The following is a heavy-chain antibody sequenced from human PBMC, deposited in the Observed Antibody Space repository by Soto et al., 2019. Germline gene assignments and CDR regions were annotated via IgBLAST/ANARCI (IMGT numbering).Heavy chain of an antibody. Sequence: SETLSLTCTVSGGSISSYYWSWIRQPPGKGLEWIGYIYYSGSTNYNPSLKSRVTISVDTSKNQFSLKLSSVTAADTAVYYCARGLSVVTPLDYWGQGTLVTVSS. V-gene: IGHV4-59*01. J-gene: IGHJ4*02. CDR3: ARGLSVVTPLDY. D-gene: IGHD2-15*01. CDR1: GGSISSYY. CDR2: IYYSGST.